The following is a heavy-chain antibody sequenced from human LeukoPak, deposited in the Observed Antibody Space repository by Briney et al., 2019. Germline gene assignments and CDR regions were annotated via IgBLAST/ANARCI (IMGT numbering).Heavy chain of an antibody. CDR1: GGSISSYY. J-gene: IGHJ4*02. CDR2: IYTSGST. V-gene: IGHV4-4*07. D-gene: IGHD3-22*01. CDR3: AREALYYYDSSGYYGNDY. Sequence: PSQTLSLTRTVSGGSISSYYWSWIRQPAGKGLEWIGRIYTSGSTNYNPSLKSRVTMSVDTSKNQFSLKLSSVTAADTAVYYCAREALYYYDSSGYYGNDYWGQGTLVTVSS.